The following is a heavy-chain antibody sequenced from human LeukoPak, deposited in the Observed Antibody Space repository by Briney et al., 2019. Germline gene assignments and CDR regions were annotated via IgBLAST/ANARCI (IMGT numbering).Heavy chain of an antibody. CDR1: GFTFSSYA. J-gene: IGHJ4*02. V-gene: IGHV3-23*01. Sequence: GGSLRLSCAASGFTFSSYAMSWVRQAPGKGLQWVSATSDSGGNTYYADFVKGRFTTSRDNSKSTLYLQMNSLRAEDTAVYYCARRGESTNYGDYRFDSWGQGTLVTVSS. D-gene: IGHD4-17*01. CDR3: ARRGESTNYGDYRFDS. CDR2: TSDSGGNT.